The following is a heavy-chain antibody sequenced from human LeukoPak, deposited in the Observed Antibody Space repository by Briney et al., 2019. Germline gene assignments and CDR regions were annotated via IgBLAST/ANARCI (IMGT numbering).Heavy chain of an antibody. Sequence: GGSLRLSCAASGFTLSDAWMSWVRQAPGKGLEWVGRIKKKTDGGTIDYAAPVKGRFTISRDDSKNTLYLQMNSLKTEDTAVYYCTTGPDWGQFDSWGQGTLVIVSS. CDR3: TTGPDWGQFDS. CDR1: GFTLSDAW. CDR2: IKKKTDGGTI. V-gene: IGHV3-15*01. J-gene: IGHJ4*02. D-gene: IGHD7-27*01.